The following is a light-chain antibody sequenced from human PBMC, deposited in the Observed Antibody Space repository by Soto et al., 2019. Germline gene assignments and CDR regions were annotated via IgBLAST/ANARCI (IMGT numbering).Light chain of an antibody. CDR1: SSNIGAGYD. CDR2: GNV. CDR3: QSYDRSLSGYV. J-gene: IGLJ1*01. V-gene: IGLV1-40*01. Sequence: QSFLTQPPSVSGAPGQRVLISCTGSSSNIGAGYDVHWYQHLPGTAPKLLIYGNVNRPSGVPDRFSGSKSGTSASLAITGLQAEDEADYYCQSYDRSLSGYVFGTGTKVTVL.